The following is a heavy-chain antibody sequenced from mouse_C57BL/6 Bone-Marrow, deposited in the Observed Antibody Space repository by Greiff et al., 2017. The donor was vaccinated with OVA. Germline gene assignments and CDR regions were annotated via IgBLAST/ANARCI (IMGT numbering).Heavy chain of an antibody. CDR2: IYPRSGNT. D-gene: IGHD2-3*01. J-gene: IGHJ3*01. CDR1: GYTFTSYG. CDR3: ARLGGYYVFAY. V-gene: IGHV1-81*01. Sequence: VKLMESGAELARPGASVKLSCKASGYTFTSYGISWVKQRTGQGLEWIGEIYPRSGNTYYNEKFKGKATLTADKSSSTAYMELRSLTSEDSAVYFCARLGGYYVFAYWGQGTLVTVSA.